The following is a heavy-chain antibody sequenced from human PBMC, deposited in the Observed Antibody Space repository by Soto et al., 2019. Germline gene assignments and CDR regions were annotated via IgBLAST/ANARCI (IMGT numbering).Heavy chain of an antibody. CDR3: AHRLGGSSWNDGYFDF. D-gene: IGHD1-1*01. Sequence: QITLKESCPTLVEPTEALALTCSFSGFSLTTSPVGVGWFRQPPGKALEWLAVIYWDNDKRYNPSLKSRITITMFSSRNAVALTMADMEPKDTATYFCAHRLGGSSWNDGYFDFWGQGFLVTVS. CDR1: GFSLTTSPVG. J-gene: IGHJ4*02. V-gene: IGHV2-5*02. CDR2: IYWDNDK.